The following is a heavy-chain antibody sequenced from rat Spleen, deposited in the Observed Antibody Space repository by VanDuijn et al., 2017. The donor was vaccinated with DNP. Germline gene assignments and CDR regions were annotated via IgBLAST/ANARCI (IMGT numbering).Heavy chain of an antibody. CDR3: VRWYNSGYNFDY. V-gene: IGHV5-22*01. CDR1: GFSFSDYY. Sequence: EVQLVESGGGLVQPGRSLKLSCAASGFSFSDYYMAWVRQAPTKGLEWVAYISYDGGSTYYGDSVKGRFTISRSNAKSTLYLQMNSLRSEDMATYYCVRWYNSGYNFDYWGQGVMVTVSS. D-gene: IGHD4-3*01. CDR2: ISYDGGST. J-gene: IGHJ2*01.